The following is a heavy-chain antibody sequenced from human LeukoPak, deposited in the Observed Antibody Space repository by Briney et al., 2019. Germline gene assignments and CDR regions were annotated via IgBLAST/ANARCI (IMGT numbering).Heavy chain of an antibody. CDR2: INHSGST. CDR3: ARGRGYDFWSGYPTLYYFDY. V-gene: IGHV4-34*01. J-gene: IGHJ4*02. Sequence: SETLSLTCTVSGGSISSYYWSWIRQPPGKGLEWIGEINHSGSTNYNPSLKSRVTISVDTSKNQFSLKLSSVTAADTAVYYCARGRGYDFWSGYPTLYYFDYWGQGTLVTVSS. CDR1: GGSISSYY. D-gene: IGHD3-3*01.